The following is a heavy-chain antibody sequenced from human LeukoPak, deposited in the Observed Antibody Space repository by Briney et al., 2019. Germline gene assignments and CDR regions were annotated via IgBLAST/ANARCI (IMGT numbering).Heavy chain of an antibody. V-gene: IGHV4-38-2*02. Sequence: PSETLSLTCTVSGYSISSGYYWGWIRQPPGKGLEWIGYIYYSGSTNYNPSLKSRVTISVDTSKNQFSLKLSSVTAADTAVYYCARVGSFWSGYNFDYWGQGTLVTVSS. CDR2: IYYSGST. CDR3: ARVGSFWSGYNFDY. D-gene: IGHD3-3*01. CDR1: GYSISSGYY. J-gene: IGHJ4*02.